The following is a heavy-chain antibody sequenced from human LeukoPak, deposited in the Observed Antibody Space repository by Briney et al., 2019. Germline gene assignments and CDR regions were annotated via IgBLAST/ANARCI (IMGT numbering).Heavy chain of an antibody. J-gene: IGHJ4*02. Sequence: SETLFLTCTVSGGAVGSSCWSWVRQPPGKGLEWIGYIYDIDRTNFNPSFESRVTISVDTPRSQFFLRLSSVTAADTAVYYCARGGTGHAGYFDYWGQGTLVTVSS. CDR1: GGAVGSSC. V-gene: IGHV4-59*02. D-gene: IGHD3/OR15-3a*01. CDR3: ARGGTGHAGYFDY. CDR2: IYDIDRT.